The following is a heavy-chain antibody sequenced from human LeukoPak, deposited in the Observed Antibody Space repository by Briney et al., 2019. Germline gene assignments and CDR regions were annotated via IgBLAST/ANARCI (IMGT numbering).Heavy chain of an antibody. CDR2: IYTSGST. V-gene: IGHV4-4*08. CDR3: ARDIYGGNWFDP. Sequence: SETLSLTCAVYGGSFSGYYWSWIRQPPGKGLEWIGRIYTSGSTNYNPSLKSRVTISVDTSKNQFSLKLSSVTAADTAVYYCARDIYGGNWFDPWGQGTLVTVSS. D-gene: IGHD3-16*01. CDR1: GGSFSGYY. J-gene: IGHJ5*02.